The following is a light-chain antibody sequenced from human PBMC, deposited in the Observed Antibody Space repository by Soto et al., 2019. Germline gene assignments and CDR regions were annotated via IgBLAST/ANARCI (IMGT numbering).Light chain of an antibody. CDR3: CSYVGGYSYV. J-gene: IGLJ1*01. CDR1: SSDVGDYNS. V-gene: IGLV2-11*01. Sequence: QSVLTQPRSLSGSPGQSVTVSCIGTSSDVGDYNSVSWYQQRPGKAPKLMIYDVSKRPSGVPDRFSGSKSGNTASLTISGLQAEDEADYYCCSYVGGYSYVFGIGTKVTVL. CDR2: DVS.